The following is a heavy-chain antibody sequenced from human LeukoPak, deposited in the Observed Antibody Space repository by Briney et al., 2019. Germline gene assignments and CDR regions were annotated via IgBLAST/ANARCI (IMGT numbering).Heavy chain of an antibody. D-gene: IGHD1-26*01. V-gene: IGHV3-23*01. CDR2: ISGSGRGT. CDR1: GFTFISYA. J-gene: IGHJ4*02. CDR3: AKDNGRYRHNYFDY. Sequence: SGGSLRLSCAASGFTFISYAMSWVRQAPEKGLEWVSTISGSGRGTYYADSVKGRFTISRDDSKNTRYLQMKSLRAEDTAVYYCAKDNGRYRHNYFDYWGQGALVTVSS.